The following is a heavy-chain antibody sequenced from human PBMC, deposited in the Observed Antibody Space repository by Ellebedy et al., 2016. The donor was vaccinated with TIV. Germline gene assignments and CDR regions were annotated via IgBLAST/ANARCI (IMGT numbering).Heavy chain of an antibody. D-gene: IGHD3-22*01. CDR1: GFTFSSYA. V-gene: IGHV3-23*01. J-gene: IGHJ4*02. CDR2: ISSTGSRT. CDR3: AKGRGGGSDTSAPRYYFDY. Sequence: GESPKISCAASGFTFSSYAMSWVRQAPGKGLEWVSTISSTGSRTYYADSVEGRFIISRDNSKKTLYLQMNSLRAEDTAVYDCAKGRGGGSDTSAPRYYFDYWGLGTLVTVSS.